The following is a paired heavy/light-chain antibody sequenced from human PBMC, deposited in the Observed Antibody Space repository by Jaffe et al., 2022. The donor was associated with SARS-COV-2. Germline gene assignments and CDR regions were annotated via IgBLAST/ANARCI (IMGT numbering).Light chain of an antibody. CDR2: AAS. CDR3: LQHNSYPPT. Sequence: DIQMTQSPSSLSASVGDRVTITCRASQGIRNDLGWYQQKPGKAPKRLIYAASSLQSGVPSRFSGSGSGTEFTLTISSLQPEDFATYYCLQHNSYPPTFGGGTKVEIK. CDR1: QGIRND. V-gene: IGKV1-17*01. J-gene: IGKJ4*01.
Heavy chain of an antibody. V-gene: IGHV4-34*01. CDR1: GGSFSGYY. CDR3: ASGVLGSTGYRPPNYYYGMDV. CDR2: INHSGST. Sequence: QVQLQQWGAGLLKPSETLSLTCAVYGGSFSGYYWSWIRQPPGKGLEWIGEINHSGSTNYNPSLKSRVTISVDTSKNQFSLKLSSVTAADTAVYYCASGVLGSTGYRPPNYYYGMDVWGQGTTVTVSS. D-gene: IGHD3-9*01. J-gene: IGHJ6*02.